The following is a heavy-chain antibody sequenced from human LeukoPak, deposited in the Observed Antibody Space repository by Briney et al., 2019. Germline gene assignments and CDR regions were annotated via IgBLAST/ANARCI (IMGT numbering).Heavy chain of an antibody. CDR3: ARDSRLGYCSSTSCQNFDY. V-gene: IGHV3-7*03. CDR1: GFTFSSYW. J-gene: IGHJ4*02. Sequence: GGSLRLSCAASGFTFSSYWMSWVRQAPGKGLGWVANIKQDGSEKYYVDSVKGRFTISRDNAKNSLYLQMNSLRAEDTAVYYCARDSRLGYCSSTSCQNFDYWGQGTLVTVSS. D-gene: IGHD2-2*01. CDR2: IKQDGSEK.